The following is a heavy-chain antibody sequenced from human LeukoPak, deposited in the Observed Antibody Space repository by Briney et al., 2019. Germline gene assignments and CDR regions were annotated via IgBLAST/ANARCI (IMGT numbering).Heavy chain of an antibody. CDR2: IKRKTDGGTT. V-gene: IGHV3-15*01. Sequence: GGSLRLSCAASGFTFSDAWMSWVRQAPGKGLEWVGRIKRKTDGGTTDYAAPVKSRFTISRDDSKNTLYLQMNSLKTEDTAVYYCTTRGGSFSIFDYWGQGTLVTVSS. D-gene: IGHD1-26*01. CDR1: GFTFSDAW. J-gene: IGHJ4*02. CDR3: TTRGGSFSIFDY.